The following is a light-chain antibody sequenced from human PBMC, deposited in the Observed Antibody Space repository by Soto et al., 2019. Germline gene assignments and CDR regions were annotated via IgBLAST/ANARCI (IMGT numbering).Light chain of an antibody. CDR1: ISDVGGYND. CDR2: QLS. CDR3: SSFAGNNNLV. Sequence: QSALTQPPAASRSPGQSVTISCNGTISDVGGYNDVSCYQQHPGKAPKRMISQLSKRPSGVADRFSGSKSGNTASLAVSGLQAEDEADYYCSSFAGNNNLVFGGGTKVTVL. J-gene: IGLJ2*01. V-gene: IGLV2-8*01.